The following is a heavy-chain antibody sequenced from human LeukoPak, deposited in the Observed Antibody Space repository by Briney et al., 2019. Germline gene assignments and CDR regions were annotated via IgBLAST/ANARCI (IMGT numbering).Heavy chain of an antibody. V-gene: IGHV3-23*01. CDR3: AKTDGVPAAMYGVDV. CDR2: ISGSGGST. D-gene: IGHD2-2*01. Sequence: GGSLRLSCAVSGFTFSSYAMSWVRQAPGKGLEWVSTISGSGGSTYHADSVKGRFTISRDNSKNTLYLQMNSLRAEDTAVYYCAKTDGVPAAMYGVDVWGQGTTVTVSS. J-gene: IGHJ6*02. CDR1: GFTFSSYA.